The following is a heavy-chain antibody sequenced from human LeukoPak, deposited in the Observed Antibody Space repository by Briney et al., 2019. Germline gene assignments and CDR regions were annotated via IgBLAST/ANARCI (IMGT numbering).Heavy chain of an antibody. D-gene: IGHD6-13*01. V-gene: IGHV1-2*02. CDR2: INPNSGGT. J-gene: IGHJ4*02. CDR1: EYTFTGYY. CDR3: ARADSSSWYYFDY. Sequence: ASVKVSCKASEYTFTGYYMHWVRQAPGQGLEWMGWINPNSGGTNYAQKFQGRVTMTRDTSISTAYMELSRLRSDDTAVYYCARADSSSWYYFDYWGQGTLVTVSS.